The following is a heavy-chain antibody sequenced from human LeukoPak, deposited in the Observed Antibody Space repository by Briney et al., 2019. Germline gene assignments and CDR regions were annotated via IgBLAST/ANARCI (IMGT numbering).Heavy chain of an antibody. D-gene: IGHD2-2*02. J-gene: IGHJ4*02. CDR3: ARVEGYCSSTSCFTPSPDY. Sequence: GASVKVSCKASGYTFTSYGISWVRQAPGQGLEWMGWISAYNGNTNYAQKLQGRVTMTTDTSTSTAYMELRSLRSDDTAVYYCARVEGYCSSTSCFTPSPDYWGQGTLVTVSS. V-gene: IGHV1-18*01. CDR1: GYTFTSYG. CDR2: ISAYNGNT.